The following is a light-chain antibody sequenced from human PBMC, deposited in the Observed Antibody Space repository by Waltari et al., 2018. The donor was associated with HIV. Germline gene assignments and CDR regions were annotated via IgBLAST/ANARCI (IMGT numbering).Light chain of an antibody. J-gene: IGLJ1*01. V-gene: IGLV2-8*01. CDR3: SSYAGSNNPYV. CDR1: SSDVGGYNY. CDR2: EVT. Sequence: QSALTQPPSASGSPGQSVTISCSGTSSDVGGYNYVSCYQHHPGKAPKRMIYEVTKRPSGVPDRFSGSKSGNTASLTVSGLQAEDEADYYCSSYAGSNNPYVFGTGTKVTVL.